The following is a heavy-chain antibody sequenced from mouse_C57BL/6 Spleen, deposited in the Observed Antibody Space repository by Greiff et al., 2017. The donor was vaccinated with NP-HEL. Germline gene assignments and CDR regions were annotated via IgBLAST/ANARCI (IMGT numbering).Heavy chain of an antibody. CDR1: GFTFSSYG. Sequence: EVQLQQSGGDLVKPGGSLKLSCAASGFTFSSYGMSWVRQTPDKRLEWVATISSGGSYTYYPDSVKGRFTISRDNAKNTLYLQMSSLKSEDTAMYYCARHKASGTGEDYFDYWGQGTTLTVSS. CDR2: ISSGGSYT. J-gene: IGHJ2*01. CDR3: ARHKASGTGEDYFDY. D-gene: IGHD4-1*01. V-gene: IGHV5-6*01.